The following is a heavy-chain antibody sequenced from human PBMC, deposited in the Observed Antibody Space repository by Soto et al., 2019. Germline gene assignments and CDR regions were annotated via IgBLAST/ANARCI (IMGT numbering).Heavy chain of an antibody. CDR2: ISSSSSTI. Sequence: EVQLVESGGGLVQPGGSLRLSCAASGFTFSSYSMNWVRQAPGKGLEWISYISSSSSTIYHADSVKGRFTISRDNAKNSVYLQMNSPRDEDTAVYYCARDIGCSGGSCYYYGMDVWGQGTTVTVSS. J-gene: IGHJ6*02. CDR3: ARDIGCSGGSCYYYGMDV. V-gene: IGHV3-48*02. D-gene: IGHD2-15*01. CDR1: GFTFSSYS.